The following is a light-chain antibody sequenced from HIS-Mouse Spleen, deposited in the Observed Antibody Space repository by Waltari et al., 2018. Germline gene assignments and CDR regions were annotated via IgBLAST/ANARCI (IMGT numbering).Light chain of an antibody. CDR2: GTS. Sequence: QSVLTQPPSVSGAPGQRVTIPCTGSSSNIGAGYDVHWYQPLPGTAPKPLIYGTSNRPSGVPDRFSGSKSGTSASLAITGLQAEDEADYYCQSYDSSLSGWVFGGGTKLTVL. V-gene: IGLV1-40*01. CDR1: SSNIGAGYD. J-gene: IGLJ3*02. CDR3: QSYDSSLSGWV.